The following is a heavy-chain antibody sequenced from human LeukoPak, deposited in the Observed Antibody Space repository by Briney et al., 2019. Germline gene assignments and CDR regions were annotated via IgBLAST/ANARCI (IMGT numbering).Heavy chain of an antibody. CDR1: GFTFSSYG. V-gene: IGHV3-23*01. D-gene: IGHD5-18*01. CDR3: ANDLGWIQLNLG. Sequence: GGSLRLSCAASGFTFSSYGMNWVRQAPGKGLEWVSGITGNGDTTYYADSVKGRFTISRDNSRNTVYLQMNSLRAEDTAVYYCANDLGWIQLNLGRGQGTLVTVSS. J-gene: IGHJ4*02. CDR2: ITGNGDTT.